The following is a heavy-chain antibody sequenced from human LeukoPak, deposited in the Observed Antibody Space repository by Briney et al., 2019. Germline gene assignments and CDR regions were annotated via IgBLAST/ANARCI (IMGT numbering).Heavy chain of an antibody. J-gene: IGHJ5*02. CDR3: ARVMRTRGWFDP. Sequence: PSETLSLTCTVSGGSISSSSYYWGWIRQPPGKGLEWIGSIYHSGSTYYNPSLKSRVTISVDTSNNQFSLKLSSVTAADTAVYYCARVMRTRGWFDPWGQGTLVTVSS. CDR2: IYHSGST. V-gene: IGHV4-39*07. CDR1: GGSISSSSYY. D-gene: IGHD2-8*01.